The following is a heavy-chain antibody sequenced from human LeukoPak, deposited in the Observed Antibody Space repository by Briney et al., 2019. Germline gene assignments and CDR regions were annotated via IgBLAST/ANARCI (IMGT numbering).Heavy chain of an antibody. J-gene: IGHJ3*01. Sequence: SETLSLTCAVYGGSFSGYYWSWIRQPPGKGLEWIGEINHSGSTNYNPPLKSRVTISVDTSKAQVSLKLSSVTAADTAVYYCARRLTRGEVWGQGTMVTVSS. V-gene: IGHV4-34*01. D-gene: IGHD3-16*01. CDR2: INHSGST. CDR1: GGSFSGYY. CDR3: ARRLTRGEV.